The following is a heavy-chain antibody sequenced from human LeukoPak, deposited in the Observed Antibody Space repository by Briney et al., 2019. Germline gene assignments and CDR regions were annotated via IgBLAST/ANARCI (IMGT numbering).Heavy chain of an antibody. CDR3: AREHSGYDFPGRDYYYMDV. J-gene: IGHJ6*03. CDR1: GFTFSSYA. D-gene: IGHD5-12*01. V-gene: IGHV3-21*01. CDR2: ISSSSRSYI. Sequence: GGSLRPSCAASGFTFSSYAMSWVRQAPGKGLEWVSSISSSSRSYIYYADSVKGRFTISRDNAKNSLYLQMNSLRAEDTAVYYCAREHSGYDFPGRDYYYMDVWGKGTTVTVSS.